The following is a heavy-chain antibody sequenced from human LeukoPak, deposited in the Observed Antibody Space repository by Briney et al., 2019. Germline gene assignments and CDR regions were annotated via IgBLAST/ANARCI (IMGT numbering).Heavy chain of an antibody. Sequence: GGSLRLSCAASGFTFSSYEMNWVRQAPGKGLEWVSYISSSGSTIYYADSVKGRFTISRDNAKNTLYLQMNSLRVEDTAVYYCARDFMYSISCAGCWGQGTLVTVSS. CDR1: GFTFSSYE. V-gene: IGHV3-48*03. D-gene: IGHD6-13*01. CDR2: ISSSGSTI. J-gene: IGHJ4*02. CDR3: ARDFMYSISCAGC.